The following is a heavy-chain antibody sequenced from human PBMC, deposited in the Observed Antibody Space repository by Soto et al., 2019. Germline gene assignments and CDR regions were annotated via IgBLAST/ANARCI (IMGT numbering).Heavy chain of an antibody. V-gene: IGHV3-33*08. J-gene: IGHJ4*02. Sequence: GGSLRLSCAASGFSFSDYAMSWVRQAPGKGLEWVAVIWYDGSNKYYADSVKGRFTISRDNSKNTLYLQMNSLRAEDTGVYYCARTPRLLDSWGQGTLVTVPS. CDR3: ARTPRLLDS. CDR2: IWYDGSNK. CDR1: GFSFSDYA. D-gene: IGHD6-6*01.